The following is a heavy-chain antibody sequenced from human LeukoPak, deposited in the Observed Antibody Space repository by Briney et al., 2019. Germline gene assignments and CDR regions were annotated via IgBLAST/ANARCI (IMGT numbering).Heavy chain of an antibody. J-gene: IGHJ4*02. CDR3: ARPGTTVTLNYFDY. Sequence: GGSLRLSCAASGFTFSSYGMHWVRQAPGKGLEWVAVIWYDGSNKYYADSVKGRFTISRDNSKNTLYLQMNSLRAEDTAVYYCARPGTTVTLNYFDYWGQGTLVTVSS. CDR1: GFTFSSYG. D-gene: IGHD4-17*01. CDR2: IWYDGSNK. V-gene: IGHV3-33*01.